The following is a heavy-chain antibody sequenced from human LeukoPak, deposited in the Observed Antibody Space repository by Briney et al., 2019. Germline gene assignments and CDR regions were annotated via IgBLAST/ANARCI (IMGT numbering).Heavy chain of an antibody. CDR2: INPNNGDT. D-gene: IGHD1-26*01. CDR1: GYTFIVYY. J-gene: IGHJ4*02. V-gene: IGHV1-2*06. Sequence: ASVKVSCKASGYTFIVYYMHWVRQAPGRGLEWMGHINPNNGDTKYTQNFQGRVTMTRDTSISTAYMELSRLRSDDTAVYYCARGYALYSGRYIDFDYWGQGTLVTVSS. CDR3: ARGYALYSGRYIDFDY.